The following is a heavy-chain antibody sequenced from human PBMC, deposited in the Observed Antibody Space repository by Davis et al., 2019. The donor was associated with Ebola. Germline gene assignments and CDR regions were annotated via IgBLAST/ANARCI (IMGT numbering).Heavy chain of an antibody. Sequence: ASVKVSCKASGYTFTGYYMHWVRQAPGQGLEWMGWINPNSGGTNYAQKFQGWVTMTRDTSTSTVYMELSSLRSEDTAVYYCAREGGYNTYYYYGMDVWGQGTTVTVSS. J-gene: IGHJ6*02. D-gene: IGHD5-24*01. V-gene: IGHV1-2*04. CDR1: GYTFTGYY. CDR2: INPNSGGT. CDR3: AREGGYNTYYYYGMDV.